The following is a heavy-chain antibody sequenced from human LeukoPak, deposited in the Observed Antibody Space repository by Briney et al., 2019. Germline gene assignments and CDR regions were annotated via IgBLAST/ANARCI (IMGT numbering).Heavy chain of an antibody. D-gene: IGHD1-26*01. CDR2: ISSSGTSM. J-gene: IGHJ4*02. V-gene: IGHV3-48*03. Sequence: QPGGSLRLSCAASGFTFSSYEMDWVRQAPGKGLEWVSYISSSGTSMYYADSVKGRFTISRDNAKNSLYLQMNSLRADDTAVYYCARVLGIVGGWGQGTLVTVSS. CDR1: GFTFSSYE. CDR3: ARVLGIVGG.